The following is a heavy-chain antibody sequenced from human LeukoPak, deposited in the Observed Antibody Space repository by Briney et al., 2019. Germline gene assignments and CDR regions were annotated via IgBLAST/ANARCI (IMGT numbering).Heavy chain of an antibody. Sequence: GGSPRLSCVASGVTLSNYAMSWARQAPGKGLEWVSGISSSGSGGNTYYADSVKGRFTISRDSSRNTLFLHMNTLGAEDTAIYYCAKDRTVGASYWYFDLWGRGTLVTVSS. V-gene: IGHV3-23*01. D-gene: IGHD1-26*01. CDR2: ISSSGSGGNT. J-gene: IGHJ2*01. CDR1: GVTLSNYA. CDR3: AKDRTVGASYWYFDL.